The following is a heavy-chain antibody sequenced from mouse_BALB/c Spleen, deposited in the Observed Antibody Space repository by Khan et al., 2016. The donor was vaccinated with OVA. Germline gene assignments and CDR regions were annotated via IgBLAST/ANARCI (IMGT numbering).Heavy chain of an antibody. J-gene: IGHJ3*01. Sequence: VKLLESGTELARPGPSVNLSCKVSGYSFINYNINRGNQRIGGDLEGLVEFFPGSGNTYYNETFKGKASLTPDKSSSTGYMQLSSLTSEDSAVYFCAREWGSWFPYWGQGTLVTVSA. D-gene: IGHD1-3*01. CDR1: GYSFINYN. V-gene: IGHV1-81*01. CDR2: FFPGSGNT. CDR3: AREWGSWFPY.